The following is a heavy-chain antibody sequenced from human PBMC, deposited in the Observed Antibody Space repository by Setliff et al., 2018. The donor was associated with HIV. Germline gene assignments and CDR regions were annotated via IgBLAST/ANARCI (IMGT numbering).Heavy chain of an antibody. Sequence: PGGSLRLSCAASGFAFSSSEMNWVRQAPGKGLEWVSYISSSGSSIYYGDSGKGRFTISRDNAKNSLYLQMNSLRAEDTAVYYCARGRPTGYFDCWGQGTLVTVSS. CDR2: ISSSGSSI. J-gene: IGHJ4*02. V-gene: IGHV3-48*03. D-gene: IGHD1-1*01. CDR1: GFAFSSSE. CDR3: ARGRPTGYFDC.